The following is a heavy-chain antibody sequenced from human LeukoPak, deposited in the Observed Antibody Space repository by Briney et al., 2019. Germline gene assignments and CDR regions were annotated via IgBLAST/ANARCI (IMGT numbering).Heavy chain of an antibody. CDR3: ARGDNGDFPFDY. V-gene: IGHV4-31*03. J-gene: IGHJ4*02. Sequence: SQTLSLTCTVSGGSISSGGYYWSWLRQHPGRGVEWIGYIYYSGSTYYNPSLKSRVTISVDTSKNQFSLKLSSVTAADTAVYYCARGDNGDFPFDYWGQGTLVTVSS. D-gene: IGHD4-17*01. CDR1: GGSISSGGYY. CDR2: IYYSGST.